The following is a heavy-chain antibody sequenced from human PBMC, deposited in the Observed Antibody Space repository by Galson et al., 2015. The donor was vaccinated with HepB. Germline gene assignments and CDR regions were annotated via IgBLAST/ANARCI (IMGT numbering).Heavy chain of an antibody. CDR1: GFTFSSYS. J-gene: IGHJ4*02. CDR2: ISSSSSTI. Sequence: SLRLSCAASGFTFSSYSMNWVRQAPGKGLEWVSYISSSSSTIYYADSVKGRFTISRDNAKNSLYLQMNSLRAEDTAVYYCARGNSRQPGSFDYWGQGTLVTVSS. V-gene: IGHV3-48*01. D-gene: IGHD1-26*01. CDR3: ARGNSRQPGSFDY.